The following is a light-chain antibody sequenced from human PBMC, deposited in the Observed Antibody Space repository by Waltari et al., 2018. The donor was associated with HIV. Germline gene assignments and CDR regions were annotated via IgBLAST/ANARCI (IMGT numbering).Light chain of an antibody. CDR1: QSLLYSPNNKNF. CDR2: WAS. V-gene: IGKV4-1*01. Sequence: DIVMTQTPDSLIVSPGERASINCRSHQSLLYSPNNKNFLVWYQQKPGQPPKLLIYWASSRESGVPARFSGSGSGTNFTLTISSLQPEDVATYFCQQYFSTPWTFGQGTKV. J-gene: IGKJ1*01. CDR3: QQYFSTPWT.